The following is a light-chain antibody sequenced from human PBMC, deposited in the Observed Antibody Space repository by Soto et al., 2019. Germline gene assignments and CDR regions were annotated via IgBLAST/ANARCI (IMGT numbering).Light chain of an antibody. CDR3: SSYTGDTTPV. CDR1: SSDVGGYKY. J-gene: IGLJ2*01. V-gene: IGLV2-14*01. CDR2: EVS. Sequence: QSALTQPRSVSGSPGQSVTISCTGTSSDVGGYKYVSWYQQHPGKAPKLVISEVSNRPSGVSHRFSGSRSGNTASLTISGLQAEDEADYYCSSYTGDTTPVFGGGTKLTVL.